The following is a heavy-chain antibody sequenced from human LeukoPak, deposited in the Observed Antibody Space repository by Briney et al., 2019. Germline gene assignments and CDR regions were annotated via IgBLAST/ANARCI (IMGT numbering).Heavy chain of an antibody. V-gene: IGHV1-18*01. J-gene: IGHJ4*02. D-gene: IGHD2-21*02. CDR3: ARDGSQAYCGGDCDVDY. CDR2: ISAYNGNT. CDR1: GYTFTSYG. Sequence: ASVKVSCKASGYTFTSYGISWVRQAPGQGLEWMGWISAYNGNTNYAQKLQGRVTMTTGTSTSTAYMELRSLRSDDTAVYYCARDGSQAYCGGDCDVDYWGQGTLVTVSS.